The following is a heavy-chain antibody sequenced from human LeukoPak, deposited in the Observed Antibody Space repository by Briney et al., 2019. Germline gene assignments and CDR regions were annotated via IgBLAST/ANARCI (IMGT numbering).Heavy chain of an antibody. V-gene: IGHV4-61*01. Sequence: SETLSLTCTVSGGSVSSGSYYWSWVRQPPGKGLEWIGYVYYSGTTNYNPSLKSRVTISVDTSKNQFSLKLSSVTAADTAVYYCAGGSGSYTWFDPWGQGTLVTVSS. CDR3: AGGSGSYTWFDP. CDR2: VYYSGTT. CDR1: GGSVSSGSYY. D-gene: IGHD3-10*01. J-gene: IGHJ5*02.